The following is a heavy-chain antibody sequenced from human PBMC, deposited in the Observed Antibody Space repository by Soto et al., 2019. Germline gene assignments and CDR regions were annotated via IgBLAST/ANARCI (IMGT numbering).Heavy chain of an antibody. V-gene: IGHV4-39*01. Sequence: ETLSLTCTVSGGSISSSSYYWGWIRQPPGKGLEWIGSIYYSGSTYYNPSLKSRVTISVDTSKNQFSLKLSSVTAADTAVYYCARRIRIAAAGTYYYYYGMDVWGQGTTVTVS. CDR2: IYYSGST. CDR1: GGSISSSSYY. CDR3: ARRIRIAAAGTYYYYYGMDV. J-gene: IGHJ6*02. D-gene: IGHD6-13*01.